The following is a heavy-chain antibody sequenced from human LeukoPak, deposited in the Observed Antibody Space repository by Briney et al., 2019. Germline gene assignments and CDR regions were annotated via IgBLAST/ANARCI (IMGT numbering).Heavy chain of an antibody. CDR3: ARSELPWAFDN. CDR2: INHSGST. Sequence: PSETLSLTCAVYGGSFSGYYWSWIRQPPGKGLEWIGEINHSGSTNYNPSLKSRVTISVDTSKNQFSLKLSSVTAADTAVYYCARSELPWAFDNWGQGTMVTVSS. CDR1: GGSFSGYY. J-gene: IGHJ3*02. D-gene: IGHD1-26*01. V-gene: IGHV4-34*01.